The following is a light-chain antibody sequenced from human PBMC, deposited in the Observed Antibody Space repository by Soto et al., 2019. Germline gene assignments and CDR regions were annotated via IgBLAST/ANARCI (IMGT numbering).Light chain of an antibody. CDR1: RSVRTK. CDR2: GAS. V-gene: IGKV3D-15*01. J-gene: IGKJ5*01. CDR3: QQYNKWPAEIT. Sequence: TLLNQIPATPSVSPVESDPLSSPARRSVRTKLAWYQQKPGQAPRLLIYGASSRATGIPARFSGSGSGTEFTLTISSLQSEDSGVYYCQQYNKWPAEITFGQGTRLEIK.